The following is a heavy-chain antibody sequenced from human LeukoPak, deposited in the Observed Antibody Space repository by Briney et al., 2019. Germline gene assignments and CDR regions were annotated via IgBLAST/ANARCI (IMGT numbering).Heavy chain of an antibody. D-gene: IGHD6-13*01. CDR2: IIPIFGTA. Sequence: SVKFSCKASGGTFSSYAISWVRQAPGQGLEWMGGIIPIFGTANYAQKFQGRVTITADESTSTAYMELSSLRSEDTAVYYCVSSWGSRGFDYWGQGTLVTVSS. J-gene: IGHJ4*02. CDR3: VSSWGSRGFDY. V-gene: IGHV1-69*13. CDR1: GGTFSSYA.